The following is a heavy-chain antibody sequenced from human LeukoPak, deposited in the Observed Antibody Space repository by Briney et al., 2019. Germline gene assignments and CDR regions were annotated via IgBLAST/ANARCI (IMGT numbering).Heavy chain of an antibody. CDR2: INHSGST. J-gene: IGHJ4*02. Sequence: PSETLSLTCAVYGGXFSGYYCSWIRQPPGKGLEWIGEINHSGSTNYNPSLKSRVTISVDTSKNQFSLKLSSVTAADTAVYHCARRPLGIAAAATIDYWGQGTLVTVSS. CDR3: ARRPLGIAAAATIDY. V-gene: IGHV4-34*01. CDR1: GGXFSGYY. D-gene: IGHD6-13*01.